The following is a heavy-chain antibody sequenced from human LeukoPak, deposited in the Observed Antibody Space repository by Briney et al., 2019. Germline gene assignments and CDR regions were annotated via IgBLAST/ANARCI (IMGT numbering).Heavy chain of an antibody. CDR3: ARGDPVRLGYVDY. CDR1: GYPFTGYY. Sequence: ASVTVSCKASGYPFTGYYMHWVRQAPGQGREWMGRINPNSCGTNYAQKFQCRVTMTRHTSISTAYMELSRLRSDVTAVYYCARGDPVRLGYVDYWGQGTLVTVSS. CDR2: INPNSCGT. J-gene: IGHJ4*02. D-gene: IGHD6-19*01. V-gene: IGHV1-2*06.